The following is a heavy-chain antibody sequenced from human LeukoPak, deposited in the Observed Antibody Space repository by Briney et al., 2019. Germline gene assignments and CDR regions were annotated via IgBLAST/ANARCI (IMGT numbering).Heavy chain of an antibody. Sequence: GGSLRLSCAASGFSFSSYWMHWVRHAPGKGLVWVSRISTDGSTTYYADSVKDRFTISRDNSKNTLYLQMNRLRAEDTAVYYCAKVAWFGEFEDTSPLYWGQGTLVTVSS. CDR3: AKVAWFGEFEDTSPLY. CDR1: GFSFSSYW. J-gene: IGHJ4*02. V-gene: IGHV3-74*01. D-gene: IGHD3-10*01. CDR2: ISTDGSTT.